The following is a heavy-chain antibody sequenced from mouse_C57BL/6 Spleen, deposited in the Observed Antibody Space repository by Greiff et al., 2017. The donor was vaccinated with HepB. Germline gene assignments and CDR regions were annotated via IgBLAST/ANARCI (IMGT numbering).Heavy chain of an antibody. CDR1: GYTFTDYY. J-gene: IGHJ1*03. Sequence: EVQLQQSGPELVKPGASVKISCKASGYTFTDYYMNWVKQSHGKSLEWIGDINPNNGGTSYNQKFKGKATLTVDKSSSTAYMELRSLTSEDSAVYYCARGYDGYYVWYFDVWGTGTTVTVSS. CDR2: INPNNGGT. V-gene: IGHV1-26*01. D-gene: IGHD2-3*01. CDR3: ARGYDGYYVWYFDV.